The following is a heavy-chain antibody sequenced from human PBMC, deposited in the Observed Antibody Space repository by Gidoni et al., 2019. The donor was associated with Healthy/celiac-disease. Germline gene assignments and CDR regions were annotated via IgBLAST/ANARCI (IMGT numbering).Heavy chain of an antibody. D-gene: IGHD3-3*01. V-gene: IGHV3-7*03. J-gene: IGHJ3*02. CDR1: GFTFSSYW. CDR3: ARLSKAKRAARIFGVVLDAFDI. Sequence: EVQLVESGGGLVQPGGSLRLSCAASGFTFSSYWMSWVRQAPGKGLEWVANIKQDGSEKYYVDSVKGRFTISRDNAKNSLYLQMNSLRAEDTAVYYCARLSKAKRAARIFGVVLDAFDIWGQGTMVTVSS. CDR2: IKQDGSEK.